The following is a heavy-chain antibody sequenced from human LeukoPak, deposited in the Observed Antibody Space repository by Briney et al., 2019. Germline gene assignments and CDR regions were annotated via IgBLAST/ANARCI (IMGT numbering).Heavy chain of an antibody. V-gene: IGHV3-30*18. D-gene: IGHD3-16*02. CDR3: AKDRYVGGYPPTNYFDY. CDR1: GFTFSSYS. CDR2: ISYDGSNK. J-gene: IGHJ4*02. Sequence: GGSLRLSCAASGFTFSSYSMNWVRQAPGKGLEWVAVISYDGSNKYYADSVKGRFTISRDNSKNTLYLQMNSLRAEDTAVYYCAKDRYVGGYPPTNYFDYWGQGTLVTVSS.